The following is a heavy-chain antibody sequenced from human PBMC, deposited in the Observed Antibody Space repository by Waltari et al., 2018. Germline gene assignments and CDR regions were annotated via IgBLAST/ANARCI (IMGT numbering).Heavy chain of an antibody. CDR1: GFIFSSYA. J-gene: IGHJ4*02. CDR3: ARLPGDYVGY. V-gene: IGHV3-23*04. D-gene: IGHD4-17*01. CDR2: IRGPGEST. Sequence: EVQLVESGGGLVQPGGSLRLSCAASGFIFSSYAMSWVRQAPGKGLEWVSAIRGPGESTYSADSVKGRFTISRDNSKNTVYLQVNSLRAEDTAVYYCARLPGDYVGYWGQGTLVTVSS.